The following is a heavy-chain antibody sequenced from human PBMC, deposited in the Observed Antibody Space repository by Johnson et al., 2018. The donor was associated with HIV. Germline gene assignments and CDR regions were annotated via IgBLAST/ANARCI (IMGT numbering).Heavy chain of an antibody. CDR2: ISGSGGST. D-gene: IGHD3-22*01. CDR3: AREARIVVVEPSDAFDI. CDR1: GFTFSSYA. Sequence: LQLVESGGGLVQPGGSLRLSCAASGFTFSSYAMSWVRQAPGKGLEWVSAISGSGGSTYYADSVKGRFTISRDNSKNTLYLQMNSLRAEDTAVYYCAREARIVVVEPSDAFDIWGQGTMVTVSS. J-gene: IGHJ3*02. V-gene: IGHV3-23*04.